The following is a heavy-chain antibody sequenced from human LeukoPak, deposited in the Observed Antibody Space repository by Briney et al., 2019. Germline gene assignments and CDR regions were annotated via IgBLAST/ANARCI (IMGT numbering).Heavy chain of an antibody. V-gene: IGHV1-2*02. J-gene: IGHJ4*02. Sequence: ASVKVSCKASGYTFTGYYMHWVRQAPGQGLEWMGWINPNSGGTNYAQKFQGRDTMTRDTSISTAYMELSRLRSDDTAVYYCARGRASGSRPIDYWGQGTLVTVSS. CDR2: INPNSGGT. CDR1: GYTFTGYY. D-gene: IGHD1-26*01. CDR3: ARGRASGSRPIDY.